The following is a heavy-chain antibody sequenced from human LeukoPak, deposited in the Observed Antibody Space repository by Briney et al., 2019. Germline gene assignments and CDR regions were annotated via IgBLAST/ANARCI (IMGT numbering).Heavy chain of an antibody. CDR2: INHSGST. CDR1: GGSFSGYY. J-gene: IGHJ4*02. CDR3: ARGDRGNYFDY. V-gene: IGHV4-34*01. Sequence: SETLSLTCAVSGGSFSGYYWSWIRQPPGKGLEWIGEINHSGSTNYNPSPKSRVTISVDTSKNQFSLKLSSVTAADTAVYYCARGDRGNYFDYWGQGTLVTVSS. D-gene: IGHD3-16*01.